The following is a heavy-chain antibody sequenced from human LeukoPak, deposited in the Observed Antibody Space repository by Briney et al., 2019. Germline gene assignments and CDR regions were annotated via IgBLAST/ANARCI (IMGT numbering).Heavy chain of an antibody. J-gene: IGHJ3*02. CDR1: GYTFTSYG. D-gene: IGHD5-12*01. CDR3: ARDKLGYSGYHDAFDI. Sequence: ASVKVSCKASGYTFTSYGISWVRQAPGQGLEWMGWISAYNGNTNYAQKLQGRVTMTTDTSTSTAYMELRSLRSDDTAVYYCARDKLGYSGYHDAFDIWGQGTMVTVSS. V-gene: IGHV1-18*01. CDR2: ISAYNGNT.